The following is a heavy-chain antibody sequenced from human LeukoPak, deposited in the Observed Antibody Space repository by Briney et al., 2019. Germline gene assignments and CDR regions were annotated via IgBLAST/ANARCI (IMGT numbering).Heavy chain of an antibody. Sequence: SETLSLTCAVYGGSFSGYYWSWIRQPPGKGLEWIGEINHSGSTNYNPPLKSRVTISVDTSKNQFSLKLSSVTAADTAVYYCARGGLGMRLSVWDYYYYGMDVWGQGTTVTVSS. D-gene: IGHD6-19*01. J-gene: IGHJ6*02. CDR2: INHSGST. V-gene: IGHV4-34*01. CDR3: ARGGLGMRLSVWDYYYYGMDV. CDR1: GGSFSGYY.